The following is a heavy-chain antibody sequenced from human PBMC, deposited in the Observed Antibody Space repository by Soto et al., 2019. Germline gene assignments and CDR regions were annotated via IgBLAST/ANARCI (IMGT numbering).Heavy chain of an antibody. CDR3: SGDRAPFGTRTPRYYYYYGMDV. Sequence: QVQLVQSGAEVKKPGSSVKVSCKASGGTFSSYAISWVRQAPGQGLEWMGGIIPICGTANYAQKFQGRVTITANEPTTTAQVEMSSLRSEYKAVYYCSGDRAPFGTRTPRYYYYYGMDVWGQGTTVTVSS. D-gene: IGHD1-7*01. CDR1: GGTFSSYA. V-gene: IGHV1-69*01. J-gene: IGHJ6*02. CDR2: IIPICGTA.